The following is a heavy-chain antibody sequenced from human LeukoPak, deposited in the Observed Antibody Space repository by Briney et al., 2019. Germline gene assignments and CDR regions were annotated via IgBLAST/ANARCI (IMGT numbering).Heavy chain of an antibody. Sequence: GGSLRLSCAASGFTFSSYEMNWVRQAPGKGLEWVSYISSGGTTIYYADSVKGRFTISRDNAKNSLYLQMNSLRAEDTAVYYCARPEAADYWGQGALVTVSS. V-gene: IGHV3-48*03. CDR1: GFTFSSYE. J-gene: IGHJ4*02. CDR2: ISSGGTTI. CDR3: ARPEAADY. D-gene: IGHD2-15*01.